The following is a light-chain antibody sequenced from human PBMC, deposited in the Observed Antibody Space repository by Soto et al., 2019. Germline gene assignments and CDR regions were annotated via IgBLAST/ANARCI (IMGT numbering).Light chain of an antibody. CDR3: SSYTSSSTRMV. CDR2: DVS. J-gene: IGLJ2*01. CDR1: SSDVGGYNY. V-gene: IGLV2-14*01. Sequence: QSALTQPASVSVSPGQSITISCTGTSSDVGGYNYVSWYQQHPGKAPKLMIYDVSNRPSGVSNRFSGSKSGNTASLTISGLQAEDEADYYGSSYTSSSTRMVFGGGTKLTVL.